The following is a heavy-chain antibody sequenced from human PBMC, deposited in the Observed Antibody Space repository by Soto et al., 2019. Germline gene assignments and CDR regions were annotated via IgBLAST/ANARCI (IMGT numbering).Heavy chain of an antibody. V-gene: IGHV1-69*12. CDR3: ARDMAYYDFRGGMDV. CDR2: ITPIFGTA. J-gene: IGHJ6*02. D-gene: IGHD3-3*01. Sequence: QVQLVQSGAEVKKPGSSVKVSCKASGGTFSSYAISWVRQAPGQGLEWMGGITPIFGTANYAQTFQGRVTITADESTSTAYMELSSLRSEDTAVYYCARDMAYYDFRGGMDVWGQGTTVTVSS. CDR1: GGTFSSYA.